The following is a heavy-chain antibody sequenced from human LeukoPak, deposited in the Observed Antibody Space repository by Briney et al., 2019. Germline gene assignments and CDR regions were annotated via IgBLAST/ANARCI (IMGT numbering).Heavy chain of an antibody. Sequence: GGSLRLSCAASGFTFSSYSMNWVRQAPGKRLEWVSSISSSSSYIYYADSVKGRFTISRDNAKNSLYLQMNSLRAEDTAVYYCARSSILEWLPYYYYYMDVWGKGTTVTVSS. D-gene: IGHD3-3*01. CDR2: ISSSSSYI. CDR3: ARSSILEWLPYYYYYMDV. CDR1: GFTFSSYS. J-gene: IGHJ6*03. V-gene: IGHV3-21*01.